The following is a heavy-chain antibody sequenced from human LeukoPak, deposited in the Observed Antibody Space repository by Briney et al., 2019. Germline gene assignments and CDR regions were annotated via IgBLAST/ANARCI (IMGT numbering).Heavy chain of an antibody. J-gene: IGHJ3*01. CDR3: ARDSLYDYVWGSYRLNPFDV. CDR1: GYTFTGYY. Sequence: GASVKVSCKASGYTFTGYYMHWVRQAPGQGLEWMGWINPNSGGTNYAQKFQGRVTMTRDTSISTAYMELSRLRSDDTAVYYCARDSLYDYVWGSYRLNPFDVWGQGTMVTVSS. D-gene: IGHD3-16*02. V-gene: IGHV1-2*02. CDR2: INPNSGGT.